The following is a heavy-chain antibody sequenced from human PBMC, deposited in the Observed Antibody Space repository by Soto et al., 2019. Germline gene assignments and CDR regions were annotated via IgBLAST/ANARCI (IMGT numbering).Heavy chain of an antibody. Sequence: SETLSLTCTVSRSSISSYYWSWIRQPPGKGLEWIGYIYYSGSTNYNPSLKSRVTISVDTSKNQFSLKLSSVTAADTAVYYCARGLRQLRSFDSLLAGFDYWGHRTLVSV. CDR1: RSSISSYY. D-gene: IGHD3-9*01. V-gene: IGHV4-59*01. CDR3: ARGLRQLRSFDSLLAGFDY. CDR2: IYYSGST. J-gene: IGHJ4*01.